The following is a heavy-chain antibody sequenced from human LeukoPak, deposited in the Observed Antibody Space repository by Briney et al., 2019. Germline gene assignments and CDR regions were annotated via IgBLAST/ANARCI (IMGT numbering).Heavy chain of an antibody. V-gene: IGHV1-2*02. CDR3: ARWRGYSSGCSGPFDD. CDR1: GDTFNGPY. CDR2: IDAKSGGT. Sequence: ASVKVSCKASGDTFNGPYMHWVRQAPGQGLEWMGWIDAKSGGTKYAQRFQGRVTMTRDTSINTGYMELSSLTSDDTALYYCARWRGYSSGCSGPFDDWGRGTLVTVSS. J-gene: IGHJ4*02. D-gene: IGHD6-25*01.